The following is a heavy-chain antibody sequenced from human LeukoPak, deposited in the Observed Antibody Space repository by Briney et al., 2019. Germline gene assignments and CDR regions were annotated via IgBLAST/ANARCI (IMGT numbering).Heavy chain of an antibody. V-gene: IGHV3-48*01. CDR2: ISSSSSTI. CDR1: GFTFSSYS. CDR3: ARGQGSDY. D-gene: IGHD6-6*01. Sequence: PGGFLRLSCAASGFTFSSYSMNWVRQAPGKGLEWVSYISSSSSTIYYADSVKGRFTISRDNAKNSLYLQMNSLRAEDTAVYYCARGQGSDYWGQGTLVTVSS. J-gene: IGHJ4*02.